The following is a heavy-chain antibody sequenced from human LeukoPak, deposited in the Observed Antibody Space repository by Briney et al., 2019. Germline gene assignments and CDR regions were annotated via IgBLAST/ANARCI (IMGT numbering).Heavy chain of an antibody. CDR2: IGSAGDT. V-gene: IGHV3-13*04. CDR3: ARAEYFDL. Sequence: GGSLRLSCAASGFTFSSYDMLWVRQAPGKGLEWVSAIGSAGDTYYPGSVKGRFIISRENAKNSLYLQLNSLRDGDTAVYYCARAEYFDLWGRGTLVTVS. J-gene: IGHJ2*01. CDR1: GFTFSSYD.